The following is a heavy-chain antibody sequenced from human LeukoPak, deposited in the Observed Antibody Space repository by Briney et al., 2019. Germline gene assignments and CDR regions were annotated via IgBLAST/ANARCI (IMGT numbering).Heavy chain of an antibody. Sequence: PSQTLSLTCTVSGGSISSGGYYWSWIRQPPGKGLEWIGYIYHSGSTYYNPSLKSRVTISVDRSKNQFSLKLSSVTAADTAVYYCARQGSGSGSYYNYYYYYYMDVWGKGTTVTVSS. CDR3: ARQGSGSGSYYNYYYYYYMDV. J-gene: IGHJ6*03. V-gene: IGHV4-30-2*01. D-gene: IGHD3-10*01. CDR2: IYHSGST. CDR1: GGSISSGGYY.